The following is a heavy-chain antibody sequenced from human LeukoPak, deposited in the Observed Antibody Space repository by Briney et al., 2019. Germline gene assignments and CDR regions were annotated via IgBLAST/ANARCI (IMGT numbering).Heavy chain of an antibody. CDR3: ARDSGSYYTVDY. Sequence: GGSLRLSCAASGFTFSRYWMHWVRQAPGKGLVWVSRINSAGSSTSYADSVKGRFTISRDNAKNTLYLQMNSLRAEDTAVYYWARDSGSYYTVDYWGQGTLVTVSS. V-gene: IGHV3-74*01. CDR2: INSAGSST. D-gene: IGHD1-26*01. J-gene: IGHJ4*02. CDR1: GFTFSRYW.